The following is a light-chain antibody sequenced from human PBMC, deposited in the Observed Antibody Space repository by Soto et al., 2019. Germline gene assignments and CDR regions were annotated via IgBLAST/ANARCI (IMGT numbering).Light chain of an antibody. CDR1: SSNIGNNY. J-gene: IGLJ2*01. CDR3: ATWDGSLPAEV. Sequence: QSVLTQPPSVSAAPGQKVTISCSGSSSNIGNNYVSWYQQLPGTAPKLLIYDNNKRPSGIPDRFSGSKSGTSGTLDITGLQMGDEADYYCATWDGSLPAEVFGGGTKLTVL. CDR2: DNN. V-gene: IGLV1-51*01.